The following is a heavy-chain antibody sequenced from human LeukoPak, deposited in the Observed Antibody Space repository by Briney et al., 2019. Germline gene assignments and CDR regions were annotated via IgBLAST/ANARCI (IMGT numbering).Heavy chain of an antibody. V-gene: IGHV1-69*13. CDR3: ARGGGNYYGSGSHHFYGMDV. D-gene: IGHD3-10*01. Sequence: SVKVSFKASGGTFSSYAISWVRQAPGQGLEWMGGIIPIFGTANYAQKFQGRVTITADESTSTAYMELSSLRSEDTAVYYCARGGGNYYGSGSHHFYGMDVWGQGTTVTVSS. CDR1: GGTFSSYA. CDR2: IIPIFGTA. J-gene: IGHJ6*02.